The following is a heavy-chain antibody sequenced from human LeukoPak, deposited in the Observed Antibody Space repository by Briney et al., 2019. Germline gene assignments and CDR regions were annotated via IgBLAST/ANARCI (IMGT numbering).Heavy chain of an antibody. CDR1: GFKFDDYA. CDR2: IGWNSNTV. CDR3: TKSKDYGDYWFDP. J-gene: IGHJ5*02. D-gene: IGHD4-17*01. V-gene: IGHV3-9*01. Sequence: GGSLRLSCAASGFKFDDYAMHWVRQAPGKGLEWVAGIGWNSNTVGYADSVGGRFTIRRDNAKNSLFLQMNSLRPEDTAMYYCTKSKDYGDYWFDPWGQGTRVTVSS.